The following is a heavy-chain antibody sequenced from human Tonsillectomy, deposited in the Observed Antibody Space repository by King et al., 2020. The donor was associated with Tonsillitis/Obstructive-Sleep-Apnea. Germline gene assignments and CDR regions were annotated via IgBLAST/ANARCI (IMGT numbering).Heavy chain of an antibody. J-gene: IGHJ4*02. CDR1: GYSFSRYW. CDR2: IYTDDSDT. D-gene: IGHD6-19*01. Sequence: VQLVESGAEVKKPGESMKISCKGSGYSFSRYWIGWVRQMPGKGMEWMGIIYTDDSDTEYSPSFQGQVSIAADKSINTAYLQWSSLMASDTAIYYCARPVGVAGTGFYVDYWGQGTLVTVSS. V-gene: IGHV5-51*03. CDR3: ARPVGVAGTGFYVDY.